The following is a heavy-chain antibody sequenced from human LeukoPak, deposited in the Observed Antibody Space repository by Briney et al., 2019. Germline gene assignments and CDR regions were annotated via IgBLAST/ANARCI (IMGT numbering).Heavy chain of an antibody. CDR1: GYTFTTYG. Sequence: GASVKVSCTAFGYTFTTYGINWVRQAPGQGLDWMGWIRPYNINTHYAQKVQGRVTMTTDTSTSTAYMELRSLRSDDTAVYYCARTRDCSKTNCYVMDPWGQGTLVTVSS. D-gene: IGHD2-2*01. CDR2: IRPYNINT. J-gene: IGHJ5*02. CDR3: ARTRDCSKTNCYVMDP. V-gene: IGHV1-18*04.